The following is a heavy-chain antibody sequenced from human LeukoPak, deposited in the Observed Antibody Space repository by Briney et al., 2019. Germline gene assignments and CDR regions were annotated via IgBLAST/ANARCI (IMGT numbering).Heavy chain of an antibody. CDR2: IKQDGSEK. CDR3: ARDGGFYGKKEWAWFDP. CDR1: GFTFSSYW. Sequence: PGGSLRLSCAASGFTFSSYWMSWVRQAPGKGLEWVASIKQDGSEKYYVDSVKGRFTISRDNAKNSLYLQMNSLRAEDTAVYYCARDGGFYGKKEWAWFDPWGQGTLVTVSS. D-gene: IGHD2/OR15-2a*01. V-gene: IGHV3-7*01. J-gene: IGHJ5*02.